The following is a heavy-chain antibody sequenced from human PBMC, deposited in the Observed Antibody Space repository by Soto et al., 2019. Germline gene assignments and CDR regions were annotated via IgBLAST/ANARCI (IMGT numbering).Heavy chain of an antibody. CDR1: GFTVSNNY. CDR3: ARDPFQVFGY. V-gene: IGHV3-66*01. J-gene: IGHJ4*02. Sequence: EVQVVESGGGLVQPGGSLRLSCAASGFTVSNNYMSWVRQAPGKGLEWISVIFSDGSTYYADSVKGRFTISRDNFENTLYLQINSLKAEDTAVYYCARDPFQVFGYWGQGTLVTVSS. CDR2: IFSDGST.